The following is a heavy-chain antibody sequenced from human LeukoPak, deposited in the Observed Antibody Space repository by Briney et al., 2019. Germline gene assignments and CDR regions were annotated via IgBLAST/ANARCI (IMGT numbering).Heavy chain of an antibody. CDR1: GFTFSSYS. CDR3: AKGLLWFGEPSGPNWFDP. J-gene: IGHJ5*02. V-gene: IGHV3-21*01. CDR2: ISSSSSYI. Sequence: PGGSLRLSCAASGFTFSSYSMNWVRQAPGKGLEWVSSISSSSSYIYYADSAKGRFTISRDNAKNSLYLQMNSLRAEDTAVYYCAKGLLWFGEPSGPNWFDPWGQGTLVTVSS. D-gene: IGHD3-10*01.